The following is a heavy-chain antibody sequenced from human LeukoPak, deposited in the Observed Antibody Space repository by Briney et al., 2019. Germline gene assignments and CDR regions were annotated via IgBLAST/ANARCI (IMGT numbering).Heavy chain of an antibody. CDR3: ARVAIPGGTYYDFWSGYYEGGYFDY. Sequence: PGGSLRLSCAASGFTFSSYWMSWVRQAPGKGLEWVANIKQDGSEKYYVDSVKGRFTISRDNAKNSLYLQMNSLRAEDTAVYYCARVAIPGGTYYDFWSGYYEGGYFDYWGQGTLVTVSS. CDR2: IKQDGSEK. J-gene: IGHJ4*02. V-gene: IGHV3-7*01. CDR1: GFTFSSYW. D-gene: IGHD3-3*01.